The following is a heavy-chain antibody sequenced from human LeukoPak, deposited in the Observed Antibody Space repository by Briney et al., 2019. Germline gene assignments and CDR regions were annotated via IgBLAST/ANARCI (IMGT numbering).Heavy chain of an antibody. CDR2: IYSGGST. Sequence: GGSLRLSCAASGFTVSNSYMSWVRQAPGKGLEWVSVIYSGGSTYYADSVKGRFTISRDNSKNTLYLQMNSLRADDTAVYYYTRVIGYDSSGYYRGAIDYWGQGTLVTVSS. J-gene: IGHJ4*02. V-gene: IGHV3-53*01. D-gene: IGHD3-22*01. CDR3: TRVIGYDSSGYYRGAIDY. CDR1: GFTVSNSY.